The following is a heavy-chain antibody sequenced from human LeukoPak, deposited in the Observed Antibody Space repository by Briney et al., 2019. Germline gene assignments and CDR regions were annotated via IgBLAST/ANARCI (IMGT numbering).Heavy chain of an antibody. J-gene: IGHJ4*02. Sequence: PGGSLRLSCAASGFTFSSYAMSWVRRAPGKGLEWVSSISVSGGSTYYADSVKGRFTISRDNSKNTLYLQMNSLRAEDTAVYYCAKDREYYGSGSFLDYWGQGTLVTVSS. D-gene: IGHD3-10*01. CDR1: GFTFSSYA. CDR3: AKDREYYGSGSFLDY. V-gene: IGHV3-23*01. CDR2: ISVSGGST.